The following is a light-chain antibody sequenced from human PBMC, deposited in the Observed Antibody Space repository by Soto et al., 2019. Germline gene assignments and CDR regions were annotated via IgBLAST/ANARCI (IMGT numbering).Light chain of an antibody. J-gene: IGLJ1*01. CDR2: DVS. V-gene: IGLV2-14*01. Sequence: QSVLTQPASVSGSPGQSITISCTGTSSDVGGYNYVSWYQQHPGKAPKLMIYDVSNRPSGVSNRFSGPKSGNTASLTISGLQAEDEADYYCSSYTSSSPHVFGTGTKVTVL. CDR1: SSDVGGYNY. CDR3: SSYTSSSPHV.